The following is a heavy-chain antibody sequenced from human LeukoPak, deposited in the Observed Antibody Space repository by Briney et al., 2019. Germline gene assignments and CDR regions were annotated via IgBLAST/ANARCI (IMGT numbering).Heavy chain of an antibody. J-gene: IGHJ4*02. CDR3: AKARDSSGLFDY. CDR1: GFTVSSNY. D-gene: IGHD3-22*01. V-gene: IGHV3-23*01. CDR2: ISGSGGST. Sequence: PGGSLRLSCAASGFTVSSNYMSWVRQAPGKGLEWVSAISGSGGSTYYADSVKGRFTISRDNSKNTLYVQMNSLRAEDTAVYYCAKARDSSGLFDYWGQGTLGTVSS.